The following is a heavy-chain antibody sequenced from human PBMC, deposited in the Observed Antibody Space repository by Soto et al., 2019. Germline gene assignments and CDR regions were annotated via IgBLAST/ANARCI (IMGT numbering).Heavy chain of an antibody. CDR2: INAGNGNT. D-gene: IGHD2-15*01. V-gene: IGHV1-3*01. J-gene: IGHJ4*02. CDR3: ARDPSSLHTPKGGYFDY. Sequence: WASVKVSCKASGYTFTSYAMHWVRQAPGQRLEWMGWINAGNGNTKYSQKFQGRVTITRDTSASTAYMELSSLRSEDTAVYYCARDPSSLHTPKGGYFDYWGQGTLVTVSS. CDR1: GYTFTSYA.